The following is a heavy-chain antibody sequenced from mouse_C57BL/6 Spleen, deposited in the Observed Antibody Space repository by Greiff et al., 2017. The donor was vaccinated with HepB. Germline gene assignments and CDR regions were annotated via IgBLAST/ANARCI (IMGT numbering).Heavy chain of an antibody. CDR1: GYTFTSYW. Sequence: QVHVKQSGAELAKPGASVKLSCKASGYTFTSYWMHWVKQRPGQGLEWIGYINTSSGYTKYNQKFKDKVTLTADKSSSTAYMQLSSLTSEDSAVYYGAPSLDSNYVFDYWGQGTTLTVSS. V-gene: IGHV1-7*01. CDR2: INTSSGYT. CDR3: APSLDSNYVFDY. D-gene: IGHD2-5*01. J-gene: IGHJ2*01.